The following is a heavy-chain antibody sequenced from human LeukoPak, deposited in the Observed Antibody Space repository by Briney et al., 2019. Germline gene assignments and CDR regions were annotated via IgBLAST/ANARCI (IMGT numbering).Heavy chain of an antibody. CDR2: INPNSGGT. D-gene: IGHD6-19*01. V-gene: IGHV1-2*02. Sequence: ASVKVSCKASGYTFTGYYMHWVRQAPGQGLEWMGWINPNSGGTNYAQKFRGRVTMTRDTSISTAYMELSRLRSDDTAVYYCARGIAVAVGNWFDPWGQGTLVTVSS. CDR1: GYTFTGYY. J-gene: IGHJ5*02. CDR3: ARGIAVAVGNWFDP.